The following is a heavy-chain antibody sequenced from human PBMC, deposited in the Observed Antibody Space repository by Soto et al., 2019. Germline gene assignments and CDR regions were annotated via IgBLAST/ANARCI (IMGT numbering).Heavy chain of an antibody. Sequence: PEKGMEWIGSIYYSGSTYYNPSLKSRVTISVDTSKNQFSLKLSSVTAADSAVFFFFQAEDGIRDLRTVSAFLLNRSSDL. CDR3: FQAEDGIRDLRTVSAFLLNRSSDL. CDR2: IYYSGST. J-gene: IGHJ2*01. D-gene: IGHD3-9*01. V-gene: IGHV4-39*01.